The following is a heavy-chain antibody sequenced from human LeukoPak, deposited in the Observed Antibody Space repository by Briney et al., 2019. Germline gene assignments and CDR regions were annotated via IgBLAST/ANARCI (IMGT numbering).Heavy chain of an antibody. V-gene: IGHV4-59*01. CDR3: ARVTGYMIEDYFDY. Sequence: SETLSLTCTASGGSISSYYWSWIRQPPGKGLEWIGYIYYSGSTNYNPSLKSRVTISVDTSKNQFSLRLSSVTAADTAVYYCARVTGYMIEDYFDYWGQGTLVTVSS. D-gene: IGHD3-22*01. J-gene: IGHJ4*02. CDR1: GGSISSYY. CDR2: IYYSGST.